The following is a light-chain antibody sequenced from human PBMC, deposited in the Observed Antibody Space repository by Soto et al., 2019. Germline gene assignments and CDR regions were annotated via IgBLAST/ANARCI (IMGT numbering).Light chain of an antibody. V-gene: IGLV1-40*01. CDR1: SSNIEAGYD. Sequence: QSVLTQPLSVSGAPGQRVTISSTGSSSNIEAGYDVHWYQQLPGTAPKLLIYGNSNRPSGVPDRFSGSKSGTSASLTITGLQAEDEPDYYCQSYDSSLSAHVVFGGGTKLTVL. CDR3: QSYDSSLSAHVV. CDR2: GNS. J-gene: IGLJ2*01.